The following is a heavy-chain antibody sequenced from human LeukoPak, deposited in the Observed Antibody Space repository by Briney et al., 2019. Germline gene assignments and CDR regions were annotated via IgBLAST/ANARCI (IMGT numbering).Heavy chain of an antibody. Sequence: GESLKISCKGSGHSFTSYWIGWVRQMPGKGLEWMGIIYPGDSDTRYSPSFQGQVTISADKSISTAYQQWSSLKASDTAMYYCARRTVLPDYGGNAPFDYWGQGTLVTVSS. D-gene: IGHD4-23*01. CDR1: GHSFTSYW. CDR2: IYPGDSDT. V-gene: IGHV5-51*01. J-gene: IGHJ4*02. CDR3: ARRTVLPDYGGNAPFDY.